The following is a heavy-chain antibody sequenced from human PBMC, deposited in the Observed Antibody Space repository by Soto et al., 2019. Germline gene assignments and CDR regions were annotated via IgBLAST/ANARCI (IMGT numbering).Heavy chain of an antibody. CDR3: AKAGFSSGWSPSYFDY. D-gene: IGHD6-19*01. CDR1: GFTFSSYA. J-gene: IGHJ4*02. Sequence: EVQLLESGGGLVQPGRSLRLSCAASGFTFSSYAMNWVRQAPGKGLEWVSAMSGTGGTTYYADSVKGRFTISRDNSKNKQYLQMNSLRVEDTAVFYCAKAGFSSGWSPSYFDYWGQGTLVTVSS. V-gene: IGHV3-23*01. CDR2: MSGTGGTT.